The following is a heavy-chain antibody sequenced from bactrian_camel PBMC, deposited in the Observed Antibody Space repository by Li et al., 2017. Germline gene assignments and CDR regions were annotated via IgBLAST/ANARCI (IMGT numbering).Heavy chain of an antibody. V-gene: IGHV3S1*01. D-gene: IGHD6*01. J-gene: IGHJ4*01. CDR1: GLTCNANC. Sequence: HVQLVESGGGSVQAGGSLNLSCVASGLTCNANCLGWFRQAPGKEREGVATIYTAGGHKTYYARSVKGRFTISKDNGKNTLYLAMNNLKPEDTANYSCAADGRPCTVVAVSMRGLFNYRGQGTQVTVS. CDR2: IYTAGGHKT. CDR3: AADGRPCTVVAVSMRGLFNY.